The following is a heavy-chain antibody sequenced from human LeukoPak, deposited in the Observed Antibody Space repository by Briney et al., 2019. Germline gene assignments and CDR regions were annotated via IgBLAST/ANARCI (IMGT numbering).Heavy chain of an antibody. CDR2: ISYDGSNK. CDR3: AACLEVLDYYYYGMDV. CDR1: GFTFSSYA. J-gene: IGHJ6*02. V-gene: IGHV3-30-3*01. D-gene: IGHD4/OR15-4a*01. Sequence: GGSLRLSCAASGFTFSSYAMHWVRQAPGKGLEWVAVISYDGSNKYYADSVKGRFTISRDNSKNTLYLQMNSLGAEDTAVYYCAACLEVLDYYYYGMDVWGQGTTVTVSS.